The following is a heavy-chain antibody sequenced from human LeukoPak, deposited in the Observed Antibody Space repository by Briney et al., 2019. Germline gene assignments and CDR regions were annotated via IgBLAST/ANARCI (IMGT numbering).Heavy chain of an antibody. CDR1: GFTFSSYG. CDR3: AKDLGLGTYEGLDY. D-gene: IGHD1-26*01. Sequence: PGGSLRLSCAASGFTFSSYGMHWVRQAPGKGLEWVAFIRYDGSDEYYADSVKGRFTISRDNSKNTLFLQMNSLRAEDTAVFYCAKDLGLGTYEGLDYWGQGTLVTVSS. J-gene: IGHJ4*02. V-gene: IGHV3-30*02. CDR2: IRYDGSDE.